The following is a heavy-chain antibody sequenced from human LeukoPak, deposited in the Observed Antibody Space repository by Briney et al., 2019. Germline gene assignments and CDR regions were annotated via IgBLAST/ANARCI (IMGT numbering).Heavy chain of an antibody. Sequence: TGGSLRLSCAASGLIVSQNYMSWVRQAPGRGLEWVSLIYSDGSTHYADSVKGRFTMSRDSSKNTVYLEINSLRPEDTATYFCVRDRAGAKDWVEFDPWGQGTLVTVSS. CDR1: GLIVSQNY. CDR2: IYSDGST. V-gene: IGHV3-66*02. D-gene: IGHD3/OR15-3a*01. CDR3: VRDRAGAKDWVEFDP. J-gene: IGHJ5*02.